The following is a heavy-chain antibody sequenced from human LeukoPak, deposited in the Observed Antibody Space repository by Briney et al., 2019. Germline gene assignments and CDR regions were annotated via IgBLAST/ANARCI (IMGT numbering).Heavy chain of an antibody. Sequence: PGGSLRLSCAASGFTFSTYAIHWVHQAPGKGLEWVAVISYDGSNKYYADSVKGRFTISRDNSKNTLYLQMNSLRAEDTAVYYCAKDFAKYCSGGCDFQHWGQGTLVTVSS. CDR3: AKDFAKYCSGGCDFQH. J-gene: IGHJ1*01. CDR1: GFTFSTYA. V-gene: IGHV3-30*18. D-gene: IGHD2-15*01. CDR2: ISYDGSNK.